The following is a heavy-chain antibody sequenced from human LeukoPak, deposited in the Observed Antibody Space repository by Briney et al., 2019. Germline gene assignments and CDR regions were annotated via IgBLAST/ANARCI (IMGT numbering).Heavy chain of an antibody. J-gene: IGHJ4*02. D-gene: IGHD5-12*01. CDR3: ATTPEWATIPFGFDY. CDR1: GYSFSNYD. V-gene: IGHV1-2*06. CDR2: INPNFGGT. Sequence: ASVKVSCKASGYSFSNYDMHWVRQAPGQGLEWMGRINPNFGGTNYARKFQGRVTMTRDTSISTVYMELSRLRSDDTAVYYCATTPEWATIPFGFDYWGQGSLVTVSS.